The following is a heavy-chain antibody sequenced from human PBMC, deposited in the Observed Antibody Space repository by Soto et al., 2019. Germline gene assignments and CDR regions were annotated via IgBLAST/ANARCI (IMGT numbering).Heavy chain of an antibody. CDR1: GYTFTSYA. D-gene: IGHD1-26*01. Sequence: GASVKVSCKASGYTFTSYAMHWVRQAPGQRLEWMGWINAGNSDTKYSQKFQGRVTITSDTSASTAYMQLSSLTSEDTAVYYCARDDSGFSGSHYIDYFNYWGQGALVTVSS. CDR2: INAGNSDT. V-gene: IGHV1-3*01. CDR3: ARDDSGFSGSHYIDYFNY. J-gene: IGHJ4*02.